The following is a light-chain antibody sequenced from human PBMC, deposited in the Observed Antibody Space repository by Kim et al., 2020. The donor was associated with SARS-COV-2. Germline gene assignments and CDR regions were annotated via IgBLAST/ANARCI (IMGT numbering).Light chain of an antibody. V-gene: IGLV2-14*03. CDR3: SSYTNTNTHVL. CDR1: SSDIGGYNC. CDR2: DVS. J-gene: IGLJ2*01. Sequence: QSITISCTGTSSDIGGYNCVSWYQQHPGKAPKLMISDVSNRPSGVSNRFSGSKSGNTASLTISGLQAEDEAEYYCSSYTNTNTHVLFGGGTQLTVL.